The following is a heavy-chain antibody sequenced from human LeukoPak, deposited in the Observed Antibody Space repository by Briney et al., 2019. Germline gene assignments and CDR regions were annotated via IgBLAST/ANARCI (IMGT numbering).Heavy chain of an antibody. J-gene: IGHJ3*02. CDR1: GFTFSSYG. D-gene: IGHD2-21*02. V-gene: IGHV3-30*18. CDR3: AKERLLFHRDAFDI. CDR2: ISYDGSNK. Sequence: GGSLRLSCAASGFTFSSYGMHWVRQAPGKGLEWVAVISYDGSNKYYADSVKGRFTISRDNSKNTLYLQMNSLRAEDTAVYYCAKERLLFHRDAFDIWGQGTMVTVSS.